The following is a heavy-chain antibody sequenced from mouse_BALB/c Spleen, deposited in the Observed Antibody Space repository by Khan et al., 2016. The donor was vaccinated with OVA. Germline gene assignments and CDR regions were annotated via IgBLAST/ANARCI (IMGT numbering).Heavy chain of an antibody. J-gene: IGHJ3*01. V-gene: IGHV4-2*02. Sequence: EVQLVESGGGLVQPGGSLILSCAASGFDFSRYWMSWARQAPGKGQEWIGEINPGSSTINYTPSLKEKFIISRDNAKNTLYLQMRKVRSEDTALYDGARLERYGHLANWGQGTMVTVSA. CDR3: ARLERYGHLAN. CDR1: GFDFSRYW. D-gene: IGHD2-14*01. CDR2: INPGSSTI.